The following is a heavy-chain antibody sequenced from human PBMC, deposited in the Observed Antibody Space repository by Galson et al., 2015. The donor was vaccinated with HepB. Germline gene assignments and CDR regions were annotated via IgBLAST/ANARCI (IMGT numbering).Heavy chain of an antibody. D-gene: IGHD3-16*01. J-gene: IGHJ6*02. Sequence: SVKVSCKASGYTLTGYYMHWVRQAPGQGLEWMGWINPNSGGTNYAQKFQGRVTMTRDTSISTAYMELSRLRSDDTAVYYCVGESAEHYDYVWGTHSHDYGMDVWGQGTTVTVSS. V-gene: IGHV1-2*02. CDR1: GYTLTGYY. CDR2: INPNSGGT. CDR3: VGESAEHYDYVWGTHSHDYGMDV.